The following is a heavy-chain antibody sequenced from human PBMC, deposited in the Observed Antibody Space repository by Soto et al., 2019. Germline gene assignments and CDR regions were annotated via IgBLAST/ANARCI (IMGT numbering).Heavy chain of an antibody. J-gene: IGHJ6*02. CDR1: GFPFRTYG. CDR2: ISYDGSNK. CDR3: VKDSVFWRGHAGVDV. D-gene: IGHD3-3*01. Sequence: TGGSLRLSCEASGFPFRTYGMHWVRQSPGKGLDWVAFISYDGSNKYYADSVKGRFTISRDNSQNTLYLQMNSLRAEDTAVYYCVKDSVFWRGHAGVDVWDQGTRITVS. V-gene: IGHV3-30*18.